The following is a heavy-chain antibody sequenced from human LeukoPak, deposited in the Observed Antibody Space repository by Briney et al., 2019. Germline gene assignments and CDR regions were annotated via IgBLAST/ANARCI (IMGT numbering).Heavy chain of an antibody. V-gene: IGHV4-61*02. D-gene: IGHD1-26*01. Sequence: SETLSLTCTVSGASISSGSYYWSWIRQPAGKGLEWIGRIYTSGSTNCNPSLKSRVTISVDTSKNQFSLRLSSVTAADTAVYYCASSRLKWELPYYFDYWGQGTLVTVSS. CDR1: GASISSGSYY. CDR3: ASSRLKWELPYYFDY. CDR2: IYTSGST. J-gene: IGHJ4*02.